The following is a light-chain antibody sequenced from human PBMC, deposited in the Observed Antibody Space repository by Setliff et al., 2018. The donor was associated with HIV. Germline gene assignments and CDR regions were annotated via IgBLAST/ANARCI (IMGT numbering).Light chain of an antibody. V-gene: IGLV1-44*01. Sequence: SVLTQPHSASGTPGQRVAISCSGSSSNIGSNTVNWYQQLPRTAPKLLIYSNNQRPSGVPDRFSGSKSGTSASLAISGLQSEDEADYYCAAWDDSLNGPYYVFGTGTKVTVL. CDR3: AAWDDSLNGPYYV. J-gene: IGLJ1*01. CDR1: SSNIGSNT. CDR2: SNN.